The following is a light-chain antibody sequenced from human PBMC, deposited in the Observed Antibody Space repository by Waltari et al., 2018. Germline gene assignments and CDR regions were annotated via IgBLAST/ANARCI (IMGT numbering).Light chain of an antibody. CDR2: STS. CDR3: QQANSFPFT. CDR1: QRISSW. J-gene: IGKJ4*01. Sequence: DIQMTQSPSSVSASIGDRVTITCRASQRISSWLAWYQQKPGQAPKLLIYSTSVLQGGVPSLFNGSGSETDFTLTISSLQPEDFATYYCQQANSFPFTFGGGTKVEIK. V-gene: IGKV1-12*01.